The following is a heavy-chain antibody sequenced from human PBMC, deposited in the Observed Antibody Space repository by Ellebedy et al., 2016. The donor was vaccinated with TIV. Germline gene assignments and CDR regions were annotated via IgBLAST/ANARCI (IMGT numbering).Heavy chain of an antibody. CDR2: IRSNADGGTA. V-gene: IGHV3-15*01. CDR3: TTDSPAYFSGSPGYPYDY. Sequence: GESLKISCAASGFTFKNAWMSWVRRAPGKGLEWIGRIRSNADGGTADYATPVKGRFTISRNDSQSTLYLQVSSLKTEDTARYYCTTDSPAYFSGSPGYPYDYWGQGALVTVSS. D-gene: IGHD3-9*01. CDR1: GFTFKNAW. J-gene: IGHJ4*02.